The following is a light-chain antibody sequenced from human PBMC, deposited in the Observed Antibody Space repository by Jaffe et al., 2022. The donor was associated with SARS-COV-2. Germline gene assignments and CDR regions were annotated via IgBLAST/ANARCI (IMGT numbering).Light chain of an antibody. Sequence: EIVLTQSPATLSLSPGERATLSCRASQSISSYLAWYQQQPGQAPRLLIYDASNRATGIPARFSGSGSGTDFTLTISSLEPEDFAVYYCQQRVNWPPITFGQGTRLEIK. J-gene: IGKJ5*01. CDR1: QSISSY. CDR3: QQRVNWPPIT. CDR2: DAS. V-gene: IGKV3-11*01.